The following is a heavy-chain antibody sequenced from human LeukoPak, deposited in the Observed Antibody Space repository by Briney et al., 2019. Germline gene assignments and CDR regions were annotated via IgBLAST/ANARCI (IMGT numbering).Heavy chain of an antibody. CDR3: ARDLNEYDSSGYYFPFDY. J-gene: IGHJ4*02. CDR1: GFTFSSYA. CDR2: ISSSSSYI. Sequence: PGGSLRLSCAASGFTFSSYAMSRVRQAPGKGLEWVSSISSSSSYIYYADSVKGRFTISRDNAKNSLYLQMNSLRAEDTAVYYCARDLNEYDSSGYYFPFDYWGQGTLVTVSS. D-gene: IGHD3-22*01. V-gene: IGHV3-21*01.